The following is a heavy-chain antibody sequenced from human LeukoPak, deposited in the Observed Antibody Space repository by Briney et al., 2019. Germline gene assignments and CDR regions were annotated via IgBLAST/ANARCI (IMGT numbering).Heavy chain of an antibody. CDR3: ARPIAGSSSWYVEAFAI. CDR2: INPNSGGT. V-gene: IGHV1-2*02. J-gene: IGHJ3*02. Sequence: ASVKVSCKASGYTFTGYYMHWVRQAPGQGLKWMGWINPNSGGTNYAQKFQGRVTMTRDTSVSTAYMELSRLRSDDTAVYYCARPIAGSSSWYVEAFAIWGQGTMVTVSS. D-gene: IGHD6-13*01. CDR1: GYTFTGYY.